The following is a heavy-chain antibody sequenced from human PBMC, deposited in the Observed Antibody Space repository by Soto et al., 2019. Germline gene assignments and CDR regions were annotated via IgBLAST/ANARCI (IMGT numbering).Heavy chain of an antibody. Sequence: GGPLRLSCAASGFTLSNYAMSWVRQAPGKGLEWVSTISGGGGRTYYADSVKGRFTISSNSSKNTLYLQMNSLRAEDTAIYYCAKDIVVVVAAAVEYNWFDPWGQGTLVTVSS. CDR3: AKDIVVVVAAAVEYNWFDP. CDR1: GFTLSNYA. J-gene: IGHJ5*02. V-gene: IGHV3-23*01. D-gene: IGHD2-15*01. CDR2: ISGGGGRT.